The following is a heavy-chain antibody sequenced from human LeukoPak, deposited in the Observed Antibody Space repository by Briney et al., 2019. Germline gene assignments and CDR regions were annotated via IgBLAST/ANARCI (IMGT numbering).Heavy chain of an antibody. CDR2: ISYDGSNK. CDR1: GFTFSSYA. D-gene: IGHD4-17*01. CDR3: ARAAEYGDFFDY. Sequence: PGRSLRLSCAASGFTFSSYAMHWVRQAPGKGLEWVAVISYDGSNKYYADSVKGRFTISRDNSKNTLYLQMNSLRAEDTAVYYCARAAEYGDFFDYWGQGTLVTVSS. J-gene: IGHJ4*02. V-gene: IGHV3-30*04.